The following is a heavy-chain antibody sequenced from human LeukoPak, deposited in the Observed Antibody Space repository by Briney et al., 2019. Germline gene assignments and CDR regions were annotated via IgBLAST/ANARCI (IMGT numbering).Heavy chain of an antibody. V-gene: IGHV4-4*08. J-gene: IGHJ6*02. D-gene: IGHD6-13*01. Sequence: PSETLSLTCTVSGGSISSYYWSWIRQPPGKGLEWIGYIYTSGSTNYNPSLKSRVTISVDTSKNQFSLKLSSVTAADTAVYYCARQYSSSWYYYYYGMDVWGQGTTVTVSS. CDR3: ARQYSSSWYYYYYGMDV. CDR2: IYTSGST. CDR1: GGSISSYY.